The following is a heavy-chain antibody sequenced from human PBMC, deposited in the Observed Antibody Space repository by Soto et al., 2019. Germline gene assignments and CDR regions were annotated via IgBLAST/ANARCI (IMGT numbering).Heavy chain of an antibody. CDR2: ISAYNGNT. V-gene: IGHV1-18*01. CDR3: ARERSPMEACLAYDI. D-gene: IGHD3-10*01. J-gene: IGHJ3*02. Sequence: GASVKVSCRASGYSFTSYGIRWVRQAPGQGLERMGWISAYNGNTNDAQKLQGRVTMTTDTSTSTAYMELRRLRSDDTAVYYCARERSPMEACLAYDIWGQGTMVSVSS. CDR1: GYSFTSYG.